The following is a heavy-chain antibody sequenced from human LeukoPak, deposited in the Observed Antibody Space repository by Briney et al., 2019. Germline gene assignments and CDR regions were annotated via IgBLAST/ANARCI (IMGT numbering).Heavy chain of an antibody. V-gene: IGHV3-21*01. CDR3: ARDTSGSSTGLIDA. D-gene: IGHD1-26*01. CDR2: ISTSSYYL. Sequence: GGSLRLSCAPSGFTFSSYNMNWVRQAPGRGLEWVSYISTSSYYLYYADSVKGRFTISRDNAKNSLYLQMNSLRAEDTAVYYCARDTSGSSTGLIDAWGQGTLVTVSS. CDR1: GFTFSSYN. J-gene: IGHJ5*02.